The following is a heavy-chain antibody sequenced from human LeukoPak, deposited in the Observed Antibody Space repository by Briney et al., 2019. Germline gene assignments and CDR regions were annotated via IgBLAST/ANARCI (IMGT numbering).Heavy chain of an antibody. Sequence: GGSLRLSCVASGFTFSRFPMHWVRQAPGKGLDWVALISSDGSDKKYADSVKGRFTMSRDNSKNTLYLQLHSLRVEDTAVYYCARDYPADHWGQGTLVTVSS. J-gene: IGHJ4*02. CDR1: GFTFSRFP. CDR2: ISSDGSDK. CDR3: ARDYPADH. V-gene: IGHV3-30-3*01.